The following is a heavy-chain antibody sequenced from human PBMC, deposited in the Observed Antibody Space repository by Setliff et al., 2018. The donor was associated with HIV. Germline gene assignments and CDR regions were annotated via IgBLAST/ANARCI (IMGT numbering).Heavy chain of an antibody. CDR2: MYYSGST. V-gene: IGHV4-39*07. CDR1: GGSIRSTSHY. J-gene: IGHJ4*02. Sequence: SETLSLTCSVSGGSIRSTSHYWGWIRQPPGKGLEWIGNMYYSGSTYYNPSLKSRVTISVDASKNHFSLKLSSVTAADTAVYYCARRPYMIARTGRYFDYWGQGTLVTVSS. CDR3: ARRPYMIARTGRYFDY. D-gene: IGHD3-22*01.